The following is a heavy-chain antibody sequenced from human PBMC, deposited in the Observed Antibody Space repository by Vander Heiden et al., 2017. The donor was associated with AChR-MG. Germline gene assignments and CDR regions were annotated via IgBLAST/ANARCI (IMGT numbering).Heavy chain of an antibody. Sequence: QVQLQESGPGLVKPSETLSLTCTVSGGSISSYYWSWIRQPAGKGLEWIGRIYTSGSTNYNPSLKSRVTMSVDTSKNQFSLKLSSVTAADTAVYYCAREQSLIVATIGGYYYYGMDVWGQGTTVTVSS. CDR1: GGSISSYY. D-gene: IGHD5-12*01. V-gene: IGHV4-4*07. J-gene: IGHJ6*02. CDR3: AREQSLIVATIGGYYYYGMDV. CDR2: IYTSGST.